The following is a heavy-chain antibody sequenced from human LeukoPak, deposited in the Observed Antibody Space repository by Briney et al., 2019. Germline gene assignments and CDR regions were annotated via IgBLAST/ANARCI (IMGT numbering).Heavy chain of an antibody. CDR1: GFSISGYW. CDR3: ARDPDPYADSFFDL. D-gene: IGHD4-17*01. CDR2: IKQDGSVK. Sequence: PGGSLRLSCAASGFSISGYWMTWVRQAPGKGLEWVANIKQDGSVKTYVDSVKGRFTISRDNAKNSLYLQMDSLRVEDTAMYYCARDPDPYADSFFDLWGQGTLVTVSS. J-gene: IGHJ4*02. V-gene: IGHV3-7*01.